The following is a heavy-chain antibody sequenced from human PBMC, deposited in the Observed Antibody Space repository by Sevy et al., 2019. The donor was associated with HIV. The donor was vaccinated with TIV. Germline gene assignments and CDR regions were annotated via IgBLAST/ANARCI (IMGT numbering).Heavy chain of an antibody. CDR3: AKDTGGSGWSARYYFDY. J-gene: IGHJ4*02. CDR2: ISGSGGST. V-gene: IGHV3-23*01. D-gene: IGHD6-19*01. CDR1: GFTFSSYA. Sequence: GGSLRLSCAASGFTFSSYAMSWVRQAPGKGLEWVSAISGSGGSTYYADSVKGRFTISRDNSKNTLYLQMNSLRAEDTAVYYCAKDTGGSGWSARYYFDYWGQGTLVTGSS.